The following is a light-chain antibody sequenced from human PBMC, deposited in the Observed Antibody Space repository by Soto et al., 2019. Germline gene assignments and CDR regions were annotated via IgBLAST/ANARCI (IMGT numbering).Light chain of an antibody. Sequence: QSALTQPASVSGSPGQSITISCTGTIYDVGAYHYVSWYQQFLGKAPKLILYEVSNRPSGISDRFSGFRSGSTASLTVSRLQPEDDAHYYCISYTTTGALVFGGGTKLTVL. CDR1: IYDVGAYHY. CDR3: ISYTTTGALV. V-gene: IGLV2-14*01. CDR2: EVS. J-gene: IGLJ2*01.